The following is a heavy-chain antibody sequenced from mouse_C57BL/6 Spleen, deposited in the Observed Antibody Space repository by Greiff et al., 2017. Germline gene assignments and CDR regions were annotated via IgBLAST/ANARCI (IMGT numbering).Heavy chain of an antibody. J-gene: IGHJ4*01. Sequence: QVQLQQSGPGLVQPSQSLSITCTVSGFSLTSYGVHWVRQSPGKGLEWLGVIWSGGSTDYNAAFISRLSISKDNSKSQVFFKMNSLQADDTAIYYCAGYDGYYDAMDYWGQGTSVTVSS. V-gene: IGHV2-2*01. CDR3: AGYDGYYDAMDY. D-gene: IGHD2-3*01. CDR2: IWSGGST. CDR1: GFSLTSYG.